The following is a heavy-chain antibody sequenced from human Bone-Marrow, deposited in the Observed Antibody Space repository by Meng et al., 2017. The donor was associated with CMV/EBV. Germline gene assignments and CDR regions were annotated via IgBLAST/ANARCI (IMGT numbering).Heavy chain of an antibody. CDR3: ARQLVPLYYYGMDV. CDR2: IDWDDDK. V-gene: IGHV2-70*20. J-gene: IGHJ6*02. Sequence: SGPTLVKPTQTLTLTCTFSGFSLSTSGMCVSWVRQPPGKALEWLALIDWDDDKYYSTSLKTRLTISKDTSKNQVVLTMTNMDPVDTATYYCARQLVPLYYYGMDVWGQGTTVTFSS. D-gene: IGHD6-13*01. CDR1: GFSLSTSGMC.